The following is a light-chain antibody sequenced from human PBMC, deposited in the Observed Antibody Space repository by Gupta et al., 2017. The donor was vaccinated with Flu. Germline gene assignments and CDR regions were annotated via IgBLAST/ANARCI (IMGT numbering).Light chain of an antibody. V-gene: IGKV1-9*01. J-gene: IGKJ2*01. CDR2: AAS. CDR1: QGISSY. Sequence: IQSTQSPSFLSASVGDRVTITCRAIQGISSYLACYQQKPGGAPKLLLYAASTLRSAVPPTFSSSGSAGAFTLTIISRLPPDFATYYCCQLNSYRLNFGQGTRLEIK. CDR3: CQLNSYRLN.